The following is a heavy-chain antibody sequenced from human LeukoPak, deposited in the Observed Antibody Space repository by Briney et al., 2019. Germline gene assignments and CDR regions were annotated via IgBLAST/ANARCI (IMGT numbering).Heavy chain of an antibody. J-gene: IGHJ3*02. CDR3: ARGRTGSFDVFDI. CDR2: ISYDGGNK. D-gene: IGHD1-26*01. CDR1: GFTFDDYA. V-gene: IGHV3-30-3*01. Sequence: PGRSLRLSCAASGFTFDDYAMHWVRQAPGKGLEWVTVISYDGGNKYYADSVKGRFTISRDNSKNTLYLQMNSLRTEDAAMYFCARGRTGSFDVFDIWGRGTMVTVSS.